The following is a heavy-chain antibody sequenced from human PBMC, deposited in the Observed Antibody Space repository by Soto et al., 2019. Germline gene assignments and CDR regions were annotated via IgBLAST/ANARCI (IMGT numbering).Heavy chain of an antibody. D-gene: IGHD2-8*02. Sequence: EGQLVNSGGGLVEPGGSLRLSCTASGFTFTNAWMNWVRQAPGKGLEWVGRIKSKTDGGTPDYAAPVKGRFTISRDDSKNTLYLQMNSLKTEDTAVYYCTTDRNREIVLVRARYWGQGTLVTVSS. CDR2: IKSKTDGGTP. CDR1: GFTFTNAW. V-gene: IGHV3-15*07. CDR3: TTDRNREIVLVRARY. J-gene: IGHJ4*02.